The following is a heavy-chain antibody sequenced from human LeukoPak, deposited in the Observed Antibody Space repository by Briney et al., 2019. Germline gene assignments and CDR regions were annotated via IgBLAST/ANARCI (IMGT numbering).Heavy chain of an antibody. CDR1: GFTVSSNY. CDR3: AKDGDIVVVVAATAYDY. J-gene: IGHJ4*02. CDR2: IYSGGST. D-gene: IGHD2-15*01. V-gene: IGHV3-66*01. Sequence: PGGSLRLSCAASGFTVSSNYMSWVRQAPGKGLEWVSVIYSGGSTYYADSVKGRFTISRDNSKNTLYLQMNSLRAEDTAVYYCAKDGDIVVVVAATAYDYWGQGTLVTVSS.